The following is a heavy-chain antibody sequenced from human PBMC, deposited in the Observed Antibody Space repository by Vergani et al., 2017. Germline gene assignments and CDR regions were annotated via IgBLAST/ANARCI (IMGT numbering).Heavy chain of an antibody. CDR3: ARETAAAGTADY. J-gene: IGHJ4*02. CDR2: IYYSGST. Sequence: QVQLQESGPGLVKPSETLSLTCTVSGGSISSYYWSWIRQPPGKGLEWIGYIYYSGSTNYNPSLKSRVTISVDTSKNQFSLKLRSVTAADTAVYYCARETAAAGTADYWGQGTLVTVSS. D-gene: IGHD6-13*01. CDR1: GGSISSYY. V-gene: IGHV4-59*01.